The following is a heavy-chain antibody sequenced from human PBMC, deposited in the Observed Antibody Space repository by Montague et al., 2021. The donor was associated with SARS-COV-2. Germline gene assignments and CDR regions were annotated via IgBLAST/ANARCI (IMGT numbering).Heavy chain of an antibody. CDR2: IDWDDGK. V-gene: IGHV2-70*11. CDR1: GFSLSTSGMC. D-gene: IGHD3-22*01. Sequence: PALVKPTQTLTLTCTFSGFSLSTSGMCVSWIRQPPGKALEWLARIDWDDGKYYSTSLKTRLTISKDTSKNQVVLTMTNMDPADTAFYYCARVHYYTGYVDSWGQGTLVSVSS. CDR3: ARVHYYTGYVDS. J-gene: IGHJ4*02.